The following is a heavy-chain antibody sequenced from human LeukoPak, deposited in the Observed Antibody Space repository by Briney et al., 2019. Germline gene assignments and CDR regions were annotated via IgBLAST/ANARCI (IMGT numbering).Heavy chain of an antibody. CDR2: INPSGGST. D-gene: IGHD3-22*01. J-gene: IGHJ4*02. V-gene: IGHV1-46*01. CDR1: GYTFTRYY. CDR3: ARSGGYYDSSQD. Sequence: ASVKVSCKASGYTFTRYYINWVRQAPGQGLEWMGIINPSGGSTTYAQKFQGRVTMTRDTSTSTVYMELISLRSEDTAVYYCARSGGYYDSSQDWGQETLVTVSS.